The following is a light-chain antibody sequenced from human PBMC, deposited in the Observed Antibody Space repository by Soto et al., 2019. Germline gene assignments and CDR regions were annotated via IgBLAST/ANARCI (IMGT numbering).Light chain of an antibody. V-gene: IGLV2-14*03. CDR3: GSHTTTKSYV. Sequence: QSALTQPASVSGSPGQSITISCTGTSSDVGAFDYVSWYQQHPGKVPNLLIFDVSSRPSGVSSRFSGSKSANTASLTISGLQAEDDADYFCGSHTTTKSYVFGTGTQLTVL. CDR2: DVS. J-gene: IGLJ1*01. CDR1: SSDVGAFDY.